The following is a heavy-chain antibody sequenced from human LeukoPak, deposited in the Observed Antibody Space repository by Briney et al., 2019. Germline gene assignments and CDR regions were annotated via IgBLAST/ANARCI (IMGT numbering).Heavy chain of an antibody. Sequence: GGSLRLSCAASGFTFSSYSMNWVRQAPGKGLEWVAFIRYDGSNKYYADSVKGRFTISRDNSKNTLYLQMDSLRAEDTAVYYCAKVSCSSTSCYYDYWGQGTLVTVSS. CDR2: IRYDGSNK. J-gene: IGHJ4*02. CDR3: AKVSCSSTSCYYDY. V-gene: IGHV3-30*02. CDR1: GFTFSSYS. D-gene: IGHD2-2*01.